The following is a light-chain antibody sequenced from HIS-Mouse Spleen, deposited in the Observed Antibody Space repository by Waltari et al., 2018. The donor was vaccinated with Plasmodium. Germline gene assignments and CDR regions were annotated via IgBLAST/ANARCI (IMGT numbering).Light chain of an antibody. CDR1: ALPKNY. V-gene: IGLV3-10*01. J-gene: IGLJ3*02. CDR2: EDS. CDR3: YSTDSSGNHRV. Sequence: SYELTPPPSVSVSPGQTARITCAGDALPKNYAYWYQQKSGPAPVLVIYEDSKRPPGIPERFSGSSSGTMATLTISGAQVEDEADYYCYSTDSSGNHRVFGGGTKLTVL.